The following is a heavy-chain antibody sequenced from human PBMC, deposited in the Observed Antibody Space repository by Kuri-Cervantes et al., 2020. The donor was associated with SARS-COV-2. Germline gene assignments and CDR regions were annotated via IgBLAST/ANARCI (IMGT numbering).Heavy chain of an antibody. CDR1: GGSFSRNA. V-gene: IGHV1-69*13. CDR3: ARGIVVVLPGGSWGNWFDP. J-gene: IGHJ5*02. CDR2: IIPFFGTA. D-gene: IGHD2-2*01. Sequence: SVKVSCKAYGGSFSRNAISWVRQAPGRGLEWMGGIIPFFGTATYAQKFRGRVTITADESTRTAYMELSSLRFEDTAVYYCARGIVVVLPGGSWGNWFDPWGQGTLVTVSS.